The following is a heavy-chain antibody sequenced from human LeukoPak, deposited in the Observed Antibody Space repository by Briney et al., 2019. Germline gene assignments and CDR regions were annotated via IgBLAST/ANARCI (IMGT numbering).Heavy chain of an antibody. V-gene: IGHV1-69*06. CDR1: GGTFSSYA. Sequence: ASVKVSCKASGGTFSSYAISWVRQAPGQGLEWMGGIIPIFGTANYAQKFQGRVTITADKSTSTAYMELSSLRSEDTAVYYCARSLLFYYGSGDNYYYYMDVWGKGTTDTVSS. CDR2: IIPIFGTA. J-gene: IGHJ6*03. D-gene: IGHD3-10*01. CDR3: ARSLLFYYGSGDNYYYYMDV.